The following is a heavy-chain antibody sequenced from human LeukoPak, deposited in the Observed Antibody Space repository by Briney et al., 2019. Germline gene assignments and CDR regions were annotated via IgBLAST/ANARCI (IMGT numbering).Heavy chain of an antibody. CDR2: IYYSGSN. CDR1: GVSISSYY. CDR3: ARDSYIVGAFDI. J-gene: IGHJ3*02. D-gene: IGHD3-16*02. V-gene: IGHV4-59*01. Sequence: ASETLSLTCTVSGVSISSYYWSWIRQPPGKGLEWIGYIYYSGSNNYNPSLKSRVTISVDTSKNQFSLKLSSVTAADTAVYYCARDSYIVGAFDIWGQGTMVTVSS.